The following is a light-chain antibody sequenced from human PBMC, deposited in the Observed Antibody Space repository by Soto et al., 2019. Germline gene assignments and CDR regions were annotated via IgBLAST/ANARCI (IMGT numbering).Light chain of an antibody. J-gene: IGKJ1*01. CDR1: QSVSSN. CDR3: QQYNNWPSWK. Sequence: EIVMTHSPATLSVSPGERATLSCRASQSVSSNLAWYQQKPGQAPRLLIYGASTRATGIPARFSGSGSGTEFTLTISSLQSEDFAVYYCQQYNNWPSWKFGQGTKVDIK. V-gene: IGKV3-15*01. CDR2: GAS.